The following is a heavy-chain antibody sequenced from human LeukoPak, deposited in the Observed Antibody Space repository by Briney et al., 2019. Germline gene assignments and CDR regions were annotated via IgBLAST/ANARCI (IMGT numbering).Heavy chain of an antibody. D-gene: IGHD6-6*01. CDR3: VRDKVSVYYYGMDV. Sequence: SSETLSLTCTVSNGSIISYYWSWIRQPPGKGLEWIGYIYYSGNTNYNPSLKSRVTISVDTSKNQFSLKLTSVTAADTAVYYCVRDKVSVYYYGMDVWGQGTTVIVSS. J-gene: IGHJ6*02. V-gene: IGHV4-59*01. CDR1: NGSIISYY. CDR2: IYYSGNT.